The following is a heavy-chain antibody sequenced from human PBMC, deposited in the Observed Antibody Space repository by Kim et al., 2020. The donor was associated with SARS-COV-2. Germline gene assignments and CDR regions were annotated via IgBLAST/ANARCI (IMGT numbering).Heavy chain of an antibody. Sequence: YEDSVKGRFTISRDNSKNTLYLQMNSLRAEDTAVYYCAKELVLLGNYFDYWGQGTLVTVSS. J-gene: IGHJ4*02. V-gene: IGHV3-23*01. CDR3: AKELVLLGNYFDY. D-gene: IGHD3-16*01.